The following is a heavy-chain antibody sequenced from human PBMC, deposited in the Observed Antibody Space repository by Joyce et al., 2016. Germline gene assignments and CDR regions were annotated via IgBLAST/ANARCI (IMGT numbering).Heavy chain of an antibody. V-gene: IGHV3-23*01. CDR2: ISGRGDSV. D-gene: IGHD3-10*01. CDR1: GLTFHIYV. CDR3: AKSMVRGVSPSV. J-gene: IGHJ4*02. Sequence: EELLLESGGGLIQPGGSLRLSCTASGLTFHIYVLSWVRLAPGKGLECVSSISGRGDSVYYSDSVKGRFTVSRDNSKNTLYLQMCSLRAEDTAIYYCAKSMVRGVSPSVWGQGTLVTVS.